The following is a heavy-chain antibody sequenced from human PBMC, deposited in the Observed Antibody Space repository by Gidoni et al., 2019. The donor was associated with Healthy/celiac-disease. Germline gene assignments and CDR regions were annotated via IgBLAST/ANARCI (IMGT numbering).Heavy chain of an antibody. CDR3: AKDKGSSGWYRYFDL. Sequence: EVQLVESGGGLVQPGRSLRLSCAASGFTFDDYAMHWVRQAPGKGLEWVSGISWNSGSIGYADSVKGRFTISRDNAKNSLYLQMNSLRAEDTALYYCAKDKGSSGWYRYFDLWGRGTLVTVSS. J-gene: IGHJ2*01. CDR1: GFTFDDYA. CDR2: ISWNSGSI. V-gene: IGHV3-9*01. D-gene: IGHD6-19*01.